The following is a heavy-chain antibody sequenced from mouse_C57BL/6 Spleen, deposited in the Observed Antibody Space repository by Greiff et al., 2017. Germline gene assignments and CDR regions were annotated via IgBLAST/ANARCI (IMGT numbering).Heavy chain of an antibody. V-gene: IGHV1-69*01. J-gene: IGHJ3*01. Sequence: VQLQQPGAELVMPGASVKLSCKASGYTFTSYWMHWVKQRPGQGLEWIGEIDPSDSYTNYNQKFKGKSTLTVDKSSSTAYMQLSSLTSEDSAVYYCANYYGSSPAGFAYWGQGTLVTVSA. CDR2: IDPSDSYT. CDR3: ANYYGSSPAGFAY. D-gene: IGHD1-1*01. CDR1: GYTFTSYW.